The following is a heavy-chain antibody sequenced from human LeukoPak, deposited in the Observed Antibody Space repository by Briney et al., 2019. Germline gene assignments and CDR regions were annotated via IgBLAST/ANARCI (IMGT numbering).Heavy chain of an antibody. CDR1: GGSISSGGYY. Sequence: PSQTLTLTCTVSGGSISSGGYYWSWIRQPPGKGLEWIGYIYHSGSTYYNPSLKSRVTISVDRSKNQFSLKLSSVTAADTAVYYCARDSDLPGNPTRRYFDYWGQGTLVTVSS. CDR3: ARDSDLPGNPTRRYFDY. D-gene: IGHD2-2*01. J-gene: IGHJ4*02. CDR2: IYHSGST. V-gene: IGHV4-30-2*01.